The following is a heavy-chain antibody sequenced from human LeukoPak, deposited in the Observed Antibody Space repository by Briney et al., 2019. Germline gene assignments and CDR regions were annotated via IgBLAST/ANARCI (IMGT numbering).Heavy chain of an antibody. CDR1: GGSISSYY. J-gene: IGHJ5*02. Sequence: KPSETLSLTCTVSGGSISSYYWSWIRQPPGKGLEWIGYIYYSGSTNYNPSLKSRVTISVDTSKNQFSLKLSSVTAADTAVYYCARQPDYYDSSGYSLYNWFDPWGQGTLVTVSS. D-gene: IGHD3-22*01. V-gene: IGHV4-59*01. CDR3: ARQPDYYDSSGYSLYNWFDP. CDR2: IYYSGST.